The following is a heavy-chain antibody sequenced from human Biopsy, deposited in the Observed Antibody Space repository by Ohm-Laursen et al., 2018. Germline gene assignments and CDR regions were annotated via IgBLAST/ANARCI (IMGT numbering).Heavy chain of an antibody. V-gene: IGHV3-23*01. D-gene: IGHD3-10*01. CDR3: ARESIVLQWFGDLSSGDSGFDF. CDR1: GFTFSSYA. Sequence: SLRLSCAASGFTFSSYAMTWVRQAPGKGLEWVSAFSGSGGSTYYADSVKGRFTISRDNSKNTLFLQMNSLRAEDTAVYYCARESIVLQWFGDLSSGDSGFDFWGQGTLVTVSS. J-gene: IGHJ4*02. CDR2: FSGSGGST.